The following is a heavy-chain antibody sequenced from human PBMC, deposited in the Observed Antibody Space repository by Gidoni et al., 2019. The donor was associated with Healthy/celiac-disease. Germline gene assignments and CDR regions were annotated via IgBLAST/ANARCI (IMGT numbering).Heavy chain of an antibody. D-gene: IGHD3-10*01. J-gene: IGHJ6*02. CDR3: ARDLTTREALWFGSEYYYYGMDV. CDR1: GFPFSSYS. Sequence: EVQLVESGGGLVQPGGSLRLSCSASGFPFSSYSMKLVRQAPGKGLEWVSYISSSSSTIYYADSVKGRFTISRDNAKNSLYLQMNSLRDEDTAVYYCARDLTTREALWFGSEYYYYGMDVWGQGTTVTVSS. V-gene: IGHV3-48*02. CDR2: ISSSSSTI.